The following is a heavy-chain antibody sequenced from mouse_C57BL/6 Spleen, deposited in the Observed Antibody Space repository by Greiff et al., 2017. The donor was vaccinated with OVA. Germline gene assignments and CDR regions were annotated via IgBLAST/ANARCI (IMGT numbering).Heavy chain of an antibody. CDR1: GFTFSSYA. V-gene: IGHV5-4*03. D-gene: IGHD1-1*01. CDR3: ARGGSRTVGAMDY. J-gene: IGHJ4*01. CDR2: ISDGGSYT. Sequence: EVKLMESGGGLVKPGGSLKLSCAASGFTFSSYAMSWVRQTPEKRLEWVATISDGGSYTYYPDNVKGRFTISRDNAKNNLYLQMSHLKSEDTAMYYCARGGSRTVGAMDYGGQGTSVTVSS.